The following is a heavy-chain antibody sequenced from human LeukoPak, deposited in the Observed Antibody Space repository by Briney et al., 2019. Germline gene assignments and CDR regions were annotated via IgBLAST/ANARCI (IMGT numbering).Heavy chain of an antibody. D-gene: IGHD2-2*01. V-gene: IGHV1-8*01. J-gene: IGHJ6*02. CDR3: ARGAVIPATMGYYGMDV. Sequence: ASVKVSCKASGDTSTNYDICCVPQALEQGLEWMGLMNPNSGYTGYAQKLQGGFTMTRNTSISTAYMELSSLRSEDTAVYYCARGAVIPATMGYYGMDVWGQGTTVSVSS. CDR1: GDTSTNYD. CDR2: MNPNSGYT.